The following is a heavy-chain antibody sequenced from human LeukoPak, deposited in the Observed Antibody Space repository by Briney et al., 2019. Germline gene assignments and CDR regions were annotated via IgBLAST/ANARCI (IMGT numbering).Heavy chain of an antibody. Sequence: GRSLRLSCAASGFTFSSYGMHWVRQAPGKGLEWVAVIWYDGSNKYYADSVKGRFTISRDNSKNTLYLQMNSLRAEDTAVYYCATPYGFYNWFDPWGQGTLVTVSS. CDR2: IWYDGSNK. CDR3: ATPYGFYNWFDP. J-gene: IGHJ5*02. V-gene: IGHV3-33*01. D-gene: IGHD3-16*01. CDR1: GFTFSSYG.